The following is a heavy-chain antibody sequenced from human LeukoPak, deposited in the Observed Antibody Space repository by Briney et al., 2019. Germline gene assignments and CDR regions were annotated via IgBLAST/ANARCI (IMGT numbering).Heavy chain of an antibody. Sequence: GESLKISCKGSGYSFTSYWIGWVRQMPGKGLEWMGIIYPGDSDTRYSPSFQGQVTISADKSISTAYLQWSSLKASDTAMYYCARGYDFWSGYPNYYYYMDVWGKGTTVTVS. J-gene: IGHJ6*03. CDR2: IYPGDSDT. CDR3: ARGYDFWSGYPNYYYYMDV. V-gene: IGHV5-51*01. D-gene: IGHD3-3*01. CDR1: GYSFTSYW.